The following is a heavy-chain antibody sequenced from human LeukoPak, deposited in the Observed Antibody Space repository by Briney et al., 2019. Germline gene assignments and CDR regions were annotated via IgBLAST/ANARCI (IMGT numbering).Heavy chain of an antibody. CDR1: GFTVSNSY. CDR2: IYGGGST. Sequence: GGSLRLSCAASGFTVSNSYLNWVRQAPGKGLEWVSVIYGGGSTFYADSVKGQFTISRDNSRNTLYLQMNSLRAENTAVYYCARLVRSGNWFELWGQGTLVTVSS. J-gene: IGHJ5*02. V-gene: IGHV3-53*01. CDR3: ARLVRSGNWFEL. D-gene: IGHD2-2*01.